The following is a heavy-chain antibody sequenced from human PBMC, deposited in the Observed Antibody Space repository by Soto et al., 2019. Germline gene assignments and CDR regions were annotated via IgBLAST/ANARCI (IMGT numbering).Heavy chain of an antibody. CDR2: ISWNSGSI. D-gene: IGHD2-21*01. CDR1: GFTFDDYA. J-gene: IGHJ4*02. Sequence: EVQLVESGGGLVQPGRSLRLSCAASGFTFDDYAMHWVRQAPGKGLEWVSGISWNSGSIGYADSVKGRFTISRDNAKNSLYLQMNSLRAEDTALYYCAKGRRGAYCGGDCYSGAFDYWGQGTLVTVSS. V-gene: IGHV3-9*01. CDR3: AKGRRGAYCGGDCYSGAFDY.